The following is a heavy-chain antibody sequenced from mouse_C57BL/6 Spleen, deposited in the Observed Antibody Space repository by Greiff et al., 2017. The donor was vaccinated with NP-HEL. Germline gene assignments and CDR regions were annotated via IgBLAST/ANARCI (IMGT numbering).Heavy chain of an antibody. V-gene: IGHV1-55*01. CDR1: GYTFTSYW. J-gene: IGHJ2*01. CDR3: AREEPSTMITTYFDD. D-gene: IGHD2-4*01. Sequence: QVQLQQPGAELVKPGASVKMSCKASGYTFTSYWITWVKQRPGQGLEWIGDIYPGSGSTNYNEKFKSKATLTVDTSSSTAYMQLSSLTSEDSAVYYCAREEPSTMITTYFDDWGQGTTLTVSS. CDR2: IYPGSGST.